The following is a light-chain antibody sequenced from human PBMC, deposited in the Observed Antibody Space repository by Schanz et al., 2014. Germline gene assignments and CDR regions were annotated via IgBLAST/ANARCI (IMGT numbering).Light chain of an antibody. Sequence: AIQLTQSPSSLSASVGDSVTITCRASQDIASWFAWYQQKPGKAPKLLIYAASTLQGGVPSRFSGSGSGTDFTLTISSLQPEDFATYYCLQDYNYPHTFGQGTKLEIK. CDR2: AAS. CDR3: LQDYNYPHT. J-gene: IGKJ2*01. V-gene: IGKV1-6*01. CDR1: QDIASW.